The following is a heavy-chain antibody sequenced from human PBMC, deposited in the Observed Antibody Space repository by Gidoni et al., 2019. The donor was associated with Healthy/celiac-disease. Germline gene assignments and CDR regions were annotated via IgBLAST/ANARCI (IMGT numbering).Heavy chain of an antibody. CDR3: ARGYDILTGYSDWFDP. J-gene: IGHJ5*02. Sequence: QVQLQQWGAGLLKPSETLSLTCAVYGGSFSGYYWSWIRQPPGKGLEWIGEINHSGSTNYNPSLKSRVTISVDTSKNQFSPKLSSVTAADTAVYYCARGYDILTGYSDWFDPWGQGTLVTVSS. D-gene: IGHD3-9*01. CDR1: GGSFSGYY. CDR2: INHSGST. V-gene: IGHV4-34*01.